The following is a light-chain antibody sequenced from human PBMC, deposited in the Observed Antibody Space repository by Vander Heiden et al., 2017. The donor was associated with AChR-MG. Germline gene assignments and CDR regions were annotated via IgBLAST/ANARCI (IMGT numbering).Light chain of an antibody. CDR3: QQCDSLPHT. CDR2: DEY. J-gene: IGKJ2*01. CDR1: QDVSNC. Sequence: DVQMTQSPSSLPVSVGDRVTITCQASQDVSNCLNWYQQKPGKAPKLLIHDEYILETGVPSRFSGSGSGTEFTFTISSLQPEDIATYYCQQCDSLPHTFGQGTKLEIK. V-gene: IGKV1-33*01.